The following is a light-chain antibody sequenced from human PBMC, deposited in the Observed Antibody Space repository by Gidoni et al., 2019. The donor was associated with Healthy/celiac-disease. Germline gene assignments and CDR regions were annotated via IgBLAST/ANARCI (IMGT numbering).Light chain of an antibody. CDR2: AAS. CDR3: QQSYSTPTWT. V-gene: IGKV1-39*01. Sequence: DIQMTQSPSSLAASVVDRVTITCRASQSISSYLNWYQTKPGKAPKLLIYAASSLQSGVPSRFSGSGSGTDFTLTISSLQPEDFATYYCQQSYSTPTWTFXXXTKVEIK. J-gene: IGKJ1*01. CDR1: QSISSY.